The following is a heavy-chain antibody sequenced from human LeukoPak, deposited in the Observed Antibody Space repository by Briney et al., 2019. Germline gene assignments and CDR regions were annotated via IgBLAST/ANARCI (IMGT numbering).Heavy chain of an antibody. V-gene: IGHV1-8*01. Sequence: GASVNVSCKASRYTFTSYDINWVRQATGQGLEWMGWMNPNSGNTGYAQKFQGRVTMTRNTSISTAYMELSSLRSEDTAVYYCARDRRGKTAGILNWFDPWGQGTLVTVSS. CDR3: ARDRRGKTAGILNWFDP. CDR1: RYTFTSYD. CDR2: MNPNSGNT. D-gene: IGHD6-13*01. J-gene: IGHJ5*02.